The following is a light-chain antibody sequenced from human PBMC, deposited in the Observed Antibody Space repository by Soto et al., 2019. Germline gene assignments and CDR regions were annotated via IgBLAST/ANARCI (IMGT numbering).Light chain of an antibody. CDR2: KAS. CDR3: QQYNIFPST. V-gene: IGKV1-5*03. CDR1: QSISSW. J-gene: IGKJ2*01. Sequence: DIQMTQSPSTLSASVGDRVTITCRASQSISSWLAWYQQKPGKAPKLLIYKASNLESGVPSSFSGSGSGTEFTLTISSLQPDDFATYYCQQYNIFPSTFGQGTKLEIK.